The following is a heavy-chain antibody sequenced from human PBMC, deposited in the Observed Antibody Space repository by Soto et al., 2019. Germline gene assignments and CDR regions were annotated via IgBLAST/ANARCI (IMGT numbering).Heavy chain of an antibody. CDR1: GFTFSSYA. D-gene: IGHD2-21*01. J-gene: IGHJ6*02. CDR2: ITSNGGTT. CDR3: ARRIPFGYGMDV. V-gene: IGHV3-64*01. Sequence: EVQLVESGGGLVQPGGSLRLSCAASGFTFSSYAMHWVRQAPGKGLEYVSVITSNGGTTDYASSVKGRFTISRDNSKNTLYLQMGRLRAEDMAVYYCARRIPFGYGMDVWGQGTTVTVSS.